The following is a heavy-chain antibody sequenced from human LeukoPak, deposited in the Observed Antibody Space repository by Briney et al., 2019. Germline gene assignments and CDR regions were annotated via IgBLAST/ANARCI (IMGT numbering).Heavy chain of an antibody. CDR2: ISYDGSNK. J-gene: IGHJ4*02. V-gene: IGHV3-30*03. D-gene: IGHD4-17*01. CDR3: VRENYGDVYFDY. Sequence: GGSLRLSCAASGFTFSSYGMHWVRQAPGKGLEWVAVISYDGSNKYYADSVKGRFTISRDNSKNTLYLQMNSLRAEDTAVYYCVRENYGDVYFDYWGQGTLVTVSS. CDR1: GFTFSSYG.